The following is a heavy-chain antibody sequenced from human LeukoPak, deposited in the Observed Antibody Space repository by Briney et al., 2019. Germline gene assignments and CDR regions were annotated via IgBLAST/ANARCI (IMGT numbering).Heavy chain of an antibody. V-gene: IGHV3-23*01. J-gene: IGHJ4*02. CDR3: AKELRPYDSSGPDY. CDR1: GLTFSSYA. CDR2: ISGSGGST. Sequence: PGGSLRLSCAASGLTFSSYAMSWVRQAPGKGLEWVSAISGSGGSTYYADSVKGRFTISRDNSKNTLYLQMNSLRAEDTAVYYCAKELRPYDSSGPDYWGQGTLVTVSS. D-gene: IGHD3-22*01.